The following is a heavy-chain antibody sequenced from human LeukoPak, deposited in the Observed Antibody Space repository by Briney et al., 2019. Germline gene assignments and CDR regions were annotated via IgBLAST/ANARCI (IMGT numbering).Heavy chain of an antibody. J-gene: IGHJ4*02. CDR2: ISTYNGNI. Sequence: ASVKVSCKASGYTFTSYGINWVRQAPGQGLEWMGWISTYNGNINYAQKLQGRVTMTTDTSTSTAYMELRSLRSDDTAVYFCARDQGYCSSTSCYEVYQFDYWGQGTLVTVSS. CDR1: GYTFTSYG. CDR3: ARDQGYCSSTSCYEVYQFDY. V-gene: IGHV1-18*01. D-gene: IGHD2-2*01.